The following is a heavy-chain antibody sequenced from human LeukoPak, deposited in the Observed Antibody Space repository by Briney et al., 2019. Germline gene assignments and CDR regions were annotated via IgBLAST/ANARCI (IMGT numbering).Heavy chain of an antibody. J-gene: IGHJ4*02. CDR3: ARLFAVTTKRDY. CDR2: IYYSGST. CDR1: GGSISSSSYY. D-gene: IGHD4-17*01. Sequence: SETLSLTCTVSGGSISSSSYYWGWIRQPPGKGLECIGSIYYSGSTYYNPSLKSRVTISVDTSKNQFSLKLSSVTAADTAVYYCARLFAVTTKRDYWGQGTLVTVSS. V-gene: IGHV4-39*01.